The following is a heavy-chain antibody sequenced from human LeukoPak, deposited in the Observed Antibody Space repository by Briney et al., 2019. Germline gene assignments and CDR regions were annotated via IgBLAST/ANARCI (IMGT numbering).Heavy chain of an antibody. J-gene: IGHJ4*02. Sequence: GGSLKLSCAVSGLNFSGSAMHWVRQASGKGLEWIGRIRSKTDSYRTTYAESVKGRIAISRDDSRKTAYLQMDSLKTEDTALYYCTALSYWGQGTLVTVSS. CDR2: IRSKTDSYRT. CDR3: TALSY. V-gene: IGHV3-73*01. CDR1: GLNFSGSA.